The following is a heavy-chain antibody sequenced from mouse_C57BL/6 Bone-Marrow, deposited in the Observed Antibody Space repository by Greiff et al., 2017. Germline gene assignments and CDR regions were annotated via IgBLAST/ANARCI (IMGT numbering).Heavy chain of an antibody. CDR1: GYTFTSYG. V-gene: IGHV1-81*01. CDR3: ARYEWLLPLCAMDY. J-gene: IGHJ4*01. D-gene: IGHD2-3*01. Sequence: QVQLKESGAELARPGASVKLSCKASGYTFTSYGISWVKQRTGQGLEWIGEIFPRSGNTYYNEKFKGKATLTADTSSSTAYMELRSLTTEDSAVYFCARYEWLLPLCAMDYWGQGTSVTVSS. CDR2: IFPRSGNT.